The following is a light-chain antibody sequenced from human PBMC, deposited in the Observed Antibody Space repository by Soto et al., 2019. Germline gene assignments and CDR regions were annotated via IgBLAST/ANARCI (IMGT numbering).Light chain of an antibody. Sequence: QSVLTQPPSVSAAPGQKVTISCSGSSSNIGKNYVSWYQQLPGTAPKLLIYDNNERPSGIPDRFSCSKSGTSATLGITGLQTGDEADYYCGTWDSSLSAVVFGGGTKLTVL. CDR1: SSNIGKNY. CDR3: GTWDSSLSAVV. CDR2: DNN. J-gene: IGLJ2*01. V-gene: IGLV1-51*01.